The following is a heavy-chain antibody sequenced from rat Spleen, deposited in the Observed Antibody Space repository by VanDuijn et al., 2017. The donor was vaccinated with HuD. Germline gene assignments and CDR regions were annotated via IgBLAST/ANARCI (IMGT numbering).Heavy chain of an antibody. CDR3: ARGDYSSPRGGY. CDR2: INSAGST. Sequence: EVQLQESGPGLVKPSQSLSLTCSASGYSITGAYRWNWIRKFPGNKLEWMGYINSAGSTNYNPSLKSRISITRDTSKNQFFLRVNSVTTEDTATYYCARGDYSSPRGGYWGQGVMVTVSS. V-gene: IGHV3-3*01. CDR1: GYSITGAYR. J-gene: IGHJ2*01. D-gene: IGHD1-2*01.